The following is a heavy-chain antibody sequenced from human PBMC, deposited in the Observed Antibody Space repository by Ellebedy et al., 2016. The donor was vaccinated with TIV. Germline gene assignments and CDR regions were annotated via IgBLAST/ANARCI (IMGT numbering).Heavy chain of an antibody. CDR2: INPNSGGST. CDR3: ARDLYPIEVDGIKAFYFDY. D-gene: IGHD6-19*01. Sequence: AASVKVSCKASGYTFTGYYMHWVRQAPGQGLEWMGWINPNSGGSTTYAQKFKGRVTMTRDTSTGTVYMQLSSLRSEDTAVYYCARDLYPIEVDGIKAFYFDYWGQGALVTVAS. CDR1: GYTFTGYY. V-gene: IGHV1-46*01. J-gene: IGHJ4*02.